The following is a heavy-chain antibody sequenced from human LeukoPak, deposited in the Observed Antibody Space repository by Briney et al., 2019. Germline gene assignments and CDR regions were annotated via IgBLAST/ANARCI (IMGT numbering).Heavy chain of an antibody. CDR2: IYTSGST. Sequence: PSETLSLTCTVSGGSISSGSYYWSWIRQPAGKGLEWIVRIYTSGSTNYNPSLKSRVTISVDTSKSQFSLMLRSVTVADTAVYYCARARSITMIVVASEGFWFDPWGQGTLVTVSS. V-gene: IGHV4-61*02. D-gene: IGHD3-22*01. CDR1: GGSISSGSYY. J-gene: IGHJ5*02. CDR3: ARARSITMIVVASEGFWFDP.